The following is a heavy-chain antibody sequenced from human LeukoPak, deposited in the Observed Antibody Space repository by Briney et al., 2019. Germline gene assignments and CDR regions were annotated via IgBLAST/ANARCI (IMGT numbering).Heavy chain of an antibody. Sequence: GASVKVSCKASGYTFTSYAMHWVRQAPGQRLEWMGWINAGNGNTKYSQKFQGRVTITRDTSASTAYMELSSLRSEDTAVYYCARGVIGPRRVLHETPFVYWGQGTLVTVSS. V-gene: IGHV1-3*01. CDR1: GYTFTSYA. D-gene: IGHD2/OR15-2a*01. CDR3: ARGVIGPRRVLHETPFVY. CDR2: INAGNGNT. J-gene: IGHJ4*02.